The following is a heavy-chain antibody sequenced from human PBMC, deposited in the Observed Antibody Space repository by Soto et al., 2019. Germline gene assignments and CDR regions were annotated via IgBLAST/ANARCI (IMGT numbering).Heavy chain of an antibody. D-gene: IGHD1-26*01. CDR2: IIDSGGST. V-gene: IGHV3-23*01. CDR1: GFTLCSYA. Sequence: GGALRLPCAASGFTLCSYAISWGRPGPGKGLEWVSDIIDSGGSTYYADAVKGRFTISRDNSKSTLYLQMNSLRAEDTAVYYCGKGRSYYYYYGVDVWGQGTTVTVSS. J-gene: IGHJ6*02. CDR3: GKGRSYYYYYGVDV.